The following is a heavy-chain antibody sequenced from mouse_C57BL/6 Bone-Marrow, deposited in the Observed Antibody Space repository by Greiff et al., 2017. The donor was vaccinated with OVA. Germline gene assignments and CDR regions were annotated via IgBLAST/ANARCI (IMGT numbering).Heavy chain of an antibody. V-gene: IGHV1-53*01. CDR3: ARERWLLQDYFDY. D-gene: IGHD2-3*01. CDR1: GYTFTSYW. J-gene: IGHJ2*01. CDR2: INPSNGGT. Sequence: QVQLKQPGTELVKPGASVKLSCKASGYTFTSYWMHWVKQRPGQGLEWIGNINPSNGGTNYNEKFKSKATLTVDKSSSTAYMQLSSLTSEDSAVYYCARERWLLQDYFDYWGQGTTLTVSS.